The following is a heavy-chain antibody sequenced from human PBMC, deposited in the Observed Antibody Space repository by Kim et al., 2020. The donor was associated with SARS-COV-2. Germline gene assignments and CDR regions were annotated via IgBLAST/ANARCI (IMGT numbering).Heavy chain of an antibody. J-gene: IGHJ4*02. CDR3: ARARYYYYDSSGYSHFDY. V-gene: IGHV1-3*01. D-gene: IGHD3-22*01. Sequence: QGRVTITRDTSASTAYMELSSLRSEDTAVYYCARARYYYYDSSGYSHFDYWGQGTLVTVSS.